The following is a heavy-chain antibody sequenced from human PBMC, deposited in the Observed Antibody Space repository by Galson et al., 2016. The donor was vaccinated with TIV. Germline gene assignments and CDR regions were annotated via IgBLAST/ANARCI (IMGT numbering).Heavy chain of an antibody. CDR1: GSTFTNYA. V-gene: IGHV1-3*01. D-gene: IGHD1-26*01. CDR2: INVGHGTT. CDR3: ARGFRNIVGASPFDY. Sequence: QSGAEVKKPGASVKVSCKASGSTFTNYAMHWVRQAPGQRLEWMGWINVGHGTTKYSQKFQGRVTITRDTSASTAYMELSSLRSEDTAVYYCARGFRNIVGASPFDYWGQGTLVTVSS. J-gene: IGHJ4*02.